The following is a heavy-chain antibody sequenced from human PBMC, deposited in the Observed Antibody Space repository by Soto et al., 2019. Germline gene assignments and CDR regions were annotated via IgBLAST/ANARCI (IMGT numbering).Heavy chain of an antibody. V-gene: IGHV4-38-2*01. D-gene: IGHD6-6*01. Sequence: SETLSLTCVVSNFSISSGYYWGWIRQSPGKGLEWIASIYRSGTTYYNPSLKSRVTISVDTSKNQFSLKLSSVTAADTAVYYCARLETGSSFPVWPSWFDPWGQGTLVTVSS. CDR3: ARLETGSSFPVWPSWFDP. J-gene: IGHJ5*02. CDR2: IYRSGTT. CDR1: NFSISSGYY.